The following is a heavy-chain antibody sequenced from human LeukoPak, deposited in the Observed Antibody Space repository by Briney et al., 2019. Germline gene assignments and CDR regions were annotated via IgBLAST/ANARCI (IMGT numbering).Heavy chain of an antibody. CDR1: GFTFSSYW. CDR2: IKQDGSEK. D-gene: IGHD2-21*01. CDR3: ARAAIESYYYHYGMDV. V-gene: IGHV3-7*01. Sequence: GGSLRLSCAASGFTFSSYWMSWVRQAPGKGLEWVANIKQDGSEKYYVDSVKGRFTISRDNAKTSLYLQMNSLRAEDTAVYYCARAAIESYYYHYGMDVWGQGTTVTVSS. J-gene: IGHJ6*02.